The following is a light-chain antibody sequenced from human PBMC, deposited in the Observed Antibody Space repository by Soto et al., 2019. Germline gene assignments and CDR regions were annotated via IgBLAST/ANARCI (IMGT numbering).Light chain of an antibody. Sequence: EIVMTHSPAPLSVSPGERPTLSCRASQSVSSNLAWYQHKPGQAPRLLMHGASTRATGIPARFSGSGSGTELTLTISCLQSDAFAVYYCQQYNNCPPITFGQGIRLEIK. J-gene: IGKJ5*01. CDR2: GAS. CDR3: QQYNNCPPIT. CDR1: QSVSSN. V-gene: IGKV3-15*01.